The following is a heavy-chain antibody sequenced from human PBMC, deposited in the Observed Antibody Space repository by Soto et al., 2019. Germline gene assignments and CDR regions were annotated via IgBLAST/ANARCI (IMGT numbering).Heavy chain of an antibody. Sequence: QVQLVESGGGLVKPGGSLRLSCAASGFTFSDYYMSWIRQAPGKGLEWVSYISSSGSTIYYADSVKGRFTISRDNAKNXLYLQMHSLRAEDTAVDYCARLDGNDYDSSGYYYYYYGMDVWGQGTTVTVSS. V-gene: IGHV3-11*01. D-gene: IGHD3-22*01. CDR2: ISSSGSTI. CDR1: GFTFSDYY. CDR3: ARLDGNDYDSSGYYYYYYGMDV. J-gene: IGHJ6*02.